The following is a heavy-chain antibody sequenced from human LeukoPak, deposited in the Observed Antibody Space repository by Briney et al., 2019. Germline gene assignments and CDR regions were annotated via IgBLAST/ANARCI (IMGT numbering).Heavy chain of an antibody. V-gene: IGHV4-34*01. D-gene: IGHD6-6*01. Sequence: SETLSLTCAVYGGSFSGYYWSWIRQPPGKGLEWIGEINHSGSTNYNPSLKSRVTISVDTSKNQFSLKLSSVTAADTAVYYCARAEGIAARPRHMYYFDYWGQGTLVTVSS. J-gene: IGHJ4*02. CDR3: ARAEGIAARPRHMYYFDY. CDR2: INHSGST. CDR1: GGSFSGYY.